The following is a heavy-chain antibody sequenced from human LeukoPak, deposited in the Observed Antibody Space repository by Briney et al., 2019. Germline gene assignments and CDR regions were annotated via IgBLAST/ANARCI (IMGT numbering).Heavy chain of an antibody. V-gene: IGHV1-69*13. CDR2: VIPIFGRA. J-gene: IGHJ4*02. D-gene: IGHD2-2*01. CDR3: ARGGGGIRFGGLYLLLPSAFDY. Sequence: SVKVSCKASGGTFISYAISWVRQAPGQRLEWMGGVIPIFGRANCAQKFQGRVTITADESTSTAYMELSSLRSEDTAVYYCARGGGGIRFGGLYLLLPSAFDYWGQGTLVTVSS. CDR1: GGTFISYA.